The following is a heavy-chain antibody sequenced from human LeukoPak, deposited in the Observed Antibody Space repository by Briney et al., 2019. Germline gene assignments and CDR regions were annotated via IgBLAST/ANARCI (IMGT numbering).Heavy chain of an antibody. V-gene: IGHV4-34*01. Sequence: PSETLSLTCAVYGGSFSGYYWSWIRQPPGKGLEWIGEINHSGSTNYNPSLKSRVTISVDTSKNQFSLKLSSVTAADTAVYYCARGVEGDILNWGQGNLVTVSS. J-gene: IGHJ4*02. CDR2: INHSGST. CDR3: ARGVEGDILN. CDR1: GGSFSGYY. D-gene: IGHD3-9*01.